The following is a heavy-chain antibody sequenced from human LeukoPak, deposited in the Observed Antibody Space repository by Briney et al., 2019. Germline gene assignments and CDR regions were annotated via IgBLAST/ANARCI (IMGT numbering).Heavy chain of an antibody. J-gene: IGHJ4*02. V-gene: IGHV3-23*01. CDR2: ISDSGSST. CDR3: AKGSSPSRPYYFDN. D-gene: IGHD3-10*01. CDR1: GFTFSTYA. Sequence: QSGGSLRLSCAASGFTFSTYAMSWVRQAPGKGLEWVSAISDSGSSTYYADYVKGRFTISRDCSKNTVYLQMNSLRADDTAVYYCAKGSSPSRPYYFDNWGQGTLVTVSS.